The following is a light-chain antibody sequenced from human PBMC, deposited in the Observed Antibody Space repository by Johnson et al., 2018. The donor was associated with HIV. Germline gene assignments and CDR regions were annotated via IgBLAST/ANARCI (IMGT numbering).Light chain of an antibody. CDR1: SSNIGNNY. Sequence: QSVLTQPPSVSAAPGQRVTISCSGSSSNIGNNYVSWYQQLPGKAPKLLIYDNNKRPSGIPDRFSSSKSGTSATLGITGLQTGEEADYYCGTWDSSLSAVFGTGTKVTVL. V-gene: IGLV1-51*01. CDR2: DNN. CDR3: GTWDSSLSAV. J-gene: IGLJ1*01.